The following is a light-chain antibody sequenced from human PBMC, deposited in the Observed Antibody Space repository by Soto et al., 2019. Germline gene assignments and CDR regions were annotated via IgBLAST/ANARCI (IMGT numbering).Light chain of an antibody. CDR2: EVT. CDR1: SSDVGGYNY. Sequence: QSVRTQPPSASGSPGRSVTISCTGTSSDVGGYNYLSWYQHRPGKAPQLIIYEVTKRPSGVPNRFFGSKSGNTASLTVSGLQAEDEADYFCMSYAGMYTYVFGTGTKVTVL. V-gene: IGLV2-8*01. J-gene: IGLJ1*01. CDR3: MSYAGMYTYV.